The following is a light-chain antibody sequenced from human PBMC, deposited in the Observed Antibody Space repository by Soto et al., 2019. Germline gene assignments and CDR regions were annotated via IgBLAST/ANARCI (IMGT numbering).Light chain of an antibody. J-gene: IGKJ1*01. CDR3: QHYNSYPEA. Sequence: IQMTQSPSSLSASVGDRVTLPXRASQTISNWFAWYQQNRGXAPKXXXYKXSTLTRGVPSRFSGSGSGTESTLTISSLQPDYFATYYCQHYNSYPEAFGQGTKVDIK. CDR2: KXS. V-gene: IGKV1-5*03. CDR1: QTISNW.